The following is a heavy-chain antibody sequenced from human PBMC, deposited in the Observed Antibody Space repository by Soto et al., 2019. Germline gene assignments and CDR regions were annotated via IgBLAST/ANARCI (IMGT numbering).Heavy chain of an antibody. Sequence: QITLMESGPTLVKPTQTLTLTCTFSGFSLSTGGVGVGWIRQPPGKALEWLALIYWYDDKRYSPSLRSRLTITKDNSKNQVVLTLTNMDPVDTATYYCTHSRCGGDCLQSYSSHSYYGMDVWGQGTTVTVSS. V-gene: IGHV2-5*01. CDR2: IYWYDDK. D-gene: IGHD2-21*02. CDR1: GFSLSTGGVG. J-gene: IGHJ6*02. CDR3: THSRCGGDCLQSYSSHSYYGMDV.